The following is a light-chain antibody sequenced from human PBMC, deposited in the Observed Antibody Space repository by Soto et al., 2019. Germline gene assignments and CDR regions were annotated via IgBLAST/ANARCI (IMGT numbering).Light chain of an antibody. Sequence: IVLTQSPGTLSLSPGERATLSCRASQSVNNNLAWYQQKLGQAPRVLIFGSSNRATGIPDRFSGSGSGTDFTLSISRLEPEDFAVYYCQQYASSPLLTFGGGTKV. CDR3: QQYASSPLLT. J-gene: IGKJ4*01. V-gene: IGKV3-20*01. CDR1: QSVNNN. CDR2: GSS.